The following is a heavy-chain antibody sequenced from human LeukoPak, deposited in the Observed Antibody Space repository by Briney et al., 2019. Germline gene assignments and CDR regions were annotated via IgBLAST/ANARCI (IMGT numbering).Heavy chain of an antibody. D-gene: IGHD4-23*01. J-gene: IGHJ4*02. CDR1: GFTFDDHG. CDR2: ISGRGFST. CDR3: ARVYGGNWFDY. Sequence: GGSLRLSCAASGFTFDDHGMHWVRQAPGKGLEWVSAISGRGFSTYYADSVKGRFTISRDNSKNTLYLQMNSLRAEDTAVYYCARVYGGNWFDYWGQGTLVTVSS. V-gene: IGHV3-23*01.